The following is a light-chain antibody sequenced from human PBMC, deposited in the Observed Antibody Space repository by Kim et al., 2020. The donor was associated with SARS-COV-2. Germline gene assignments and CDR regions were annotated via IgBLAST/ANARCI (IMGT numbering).Light chain of an antibody. V-gene: IGLV6-57*03. CDR3: QSYDTDNQGV. Sequence: KTVTNSCTRSSGSIADNHVQWYQQRPGSDPANVMFEDDQRPSGVPDRFSGSIDRSSNSASLTISGLRTEDEADYYCQSYDTDNQGVFGGGTQLTVL. CDR1: SGSIADNH. J-gene: IGLJ3*02. CDR2: EDD.